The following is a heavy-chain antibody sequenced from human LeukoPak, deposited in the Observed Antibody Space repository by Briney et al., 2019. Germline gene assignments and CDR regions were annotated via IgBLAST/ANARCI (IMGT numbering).Heavy chain of an antibody. D-gene: IGHD3-3*01. CDR3: ARDLSGRITIFGVVIPYNWFAP. V-gene: IGHV3-23*01. Sequence: GRTLRLSCAASGFTFSSYGMSWVRQAPGKRLEWVSAISGIVGRTYYADSVKGLFTISRDNSKNTLYLQMTSLRAEDTAVYYCARDLSGRITIFGVVIPYNWFAPWGQGALVTVSS. J-gene: IGHJ5*02. CDR1: GFTFSSYG. CDR2: ISGIVGRT.